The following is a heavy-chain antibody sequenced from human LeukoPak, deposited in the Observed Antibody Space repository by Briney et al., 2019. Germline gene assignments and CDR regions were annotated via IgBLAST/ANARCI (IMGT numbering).Heavy chain of an antibody. J-gene: IGHJ4*02. CDR3: AKDAGEGLYTSVRGVVDY. CDR2: ISSSGIYK. CDR1: GFTFNIYS. D-gene: IGHD3-10*01. Sequence: PGGSLRLSCAASGFTFNIYSMNWVRQAPGKGLEWVSSISSSGIYKYYADSLKGRFTISRDDARNSLFLQMNSLTAEDTAVYYCAKDAGEGLYTSVRGVVDYWGQGTLVTVSS. V-gene: IGHV3-21*01.